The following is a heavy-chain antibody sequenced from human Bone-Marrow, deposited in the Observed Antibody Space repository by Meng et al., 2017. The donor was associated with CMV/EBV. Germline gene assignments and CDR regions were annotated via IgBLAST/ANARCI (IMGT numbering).Heavy chain of an antibody. V-gene: IGHV1-2*02. D-gene: IGHD6-19*01. CDR2: INPNTGAA. CDR1: GYTFTGYF. CDR3: ARGVKAVAGTNWFDP. Sequence: ASVKVSCKTSGYTFTGYFIYWVRQAPGQGLEWMGGINPNTGAANYAPKFQGRVTMTRDTSISTAFMELSRLRSDDTAVYYCARGVKAVAGTNWFDPWGQGTLVTVSS. J-gene: IGHJ5*02.